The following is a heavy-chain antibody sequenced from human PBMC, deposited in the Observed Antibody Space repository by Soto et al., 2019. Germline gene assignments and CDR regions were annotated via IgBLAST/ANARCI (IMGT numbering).Heavy chain of an antibody. CDR3: AKGNYIGWNRYFDY. D-gene: IGHD1-1*01. CDR2: INHSGST. Sequence: QVQLQQWGAGLLKPSETLSLTCAVYGGSFSGYYWSWIRQPPGKGLEWIGEINHSGSTNYNPSLKSRFTISVDTSKNQCSLKLSSVTAADTAVYYCAKGNYIGWNRYFDYWCQGTLVTVSS. CDR1: GGSFSGYY. V-gene: IGHV4-34*01. J-gene: IGHJ4*02.